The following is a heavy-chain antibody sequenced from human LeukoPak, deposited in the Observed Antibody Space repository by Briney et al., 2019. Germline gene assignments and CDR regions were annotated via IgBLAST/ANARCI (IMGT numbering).Heavy chain of an antibody. D-gene: IGHD2-2*01. Sequence: GGSLRLSCAASGFTFSAYSMQWVRQAPGKGLECVSAIASNGGGTYYADSVKGRFTISRDNSKNTVYLQMGSLRPEDMGVYYCARGGQGTSCFDCWGQGTLVTVSS. CDR3: ARGGQGTSCFDC. J-gene: IGHJ4*02. CDR2: IASNGGGT. V-gene: IGHV3-64*02. CDR1: GFTFSAYS.